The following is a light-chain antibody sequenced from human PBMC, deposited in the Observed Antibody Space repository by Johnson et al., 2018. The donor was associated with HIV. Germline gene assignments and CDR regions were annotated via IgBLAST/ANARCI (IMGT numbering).Light chain of an antibody. CDR1: SSNIANNY. V-gene: IGLV1-51*02. CDR2: ENN. J-gene: IGLJ1*01. CDR3: GTWDTSLSVYV. Sequence: QSVLTQPPSVSAAPGQKVTIPCSGSSSNIANNYVSWYQQFPGTAPKLLIYENNKRPSGISDRFSGSKSGTSATLGITGLQTGDEADFYCGTWDTSLSVYVFGTGTKVTVL.